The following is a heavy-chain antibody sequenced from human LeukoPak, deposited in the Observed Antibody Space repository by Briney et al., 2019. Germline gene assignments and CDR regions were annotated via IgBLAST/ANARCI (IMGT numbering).Heavy chain of an antibody. J-gene: IGHJ4*02. CDR2: IYPGDSDT. Sequence: GESLKISCKGSGYSFTSYWIGWVRQMPGKGLEWMGIIYPGDSDTRYSPSFQGQVTISADKSISTAYLQWSSLKASDTAMYYCARQTEDIVVVPAAIPRFDYWGQGTLVTVSS. V-gene: IGHV5-51*01. CDR3: ARQTEDIVVVPAAIPRFDY. CDR1: GYSFTSYW. D-gene: IGHD2-2*02.